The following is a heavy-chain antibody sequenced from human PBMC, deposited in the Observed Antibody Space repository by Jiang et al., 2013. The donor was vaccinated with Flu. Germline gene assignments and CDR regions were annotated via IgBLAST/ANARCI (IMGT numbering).Heavy chain of an antibody. V-gene: IGHV3-13*01. D-gene: IGHD1-26*01. J-gene: IGHJ6*02. CDR3: ARDLRGATFYYGMDV. Sequence: QLLESGGGLVQPGGSLRLSCAASGFTFSSYDMHWVRQATGKGLEWVSAIGTAGDTYYPGSVKGRFTISRENAKNSLYLQMNSLRAEDTAVYYCARDLRGATFYYGMDVWGQGTTVTVSS. CDR1: GFTFSSYD. CDR2: IGTAGDT.